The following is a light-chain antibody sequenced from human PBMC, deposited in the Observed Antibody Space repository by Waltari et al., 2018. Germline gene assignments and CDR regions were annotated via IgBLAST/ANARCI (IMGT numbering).Light chain of an antibody. CDR1: QSVLYSSNNKNY. CDR3: QQYYSPPYT. J-gene: IGKJ2*01. Sequence: DIVMTQSPDSLAVSLGERATINCKSRQSVLYSSNNKNYLAWYQQKPGQPPKLLIYWASTRESGVPDRFSGSGSGTDFTLTISSLQAEDVAVYYCQQYYSPPYTFGQGTKLEIK. CDR2: WAS. V-gene: IGKV4-1*01.